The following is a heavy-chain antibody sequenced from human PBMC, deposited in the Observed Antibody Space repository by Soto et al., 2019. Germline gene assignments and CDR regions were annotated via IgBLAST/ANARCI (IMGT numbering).Heavy chain of an antibody. CDR2: IYYSGST. J-gene: IGHJ4*02. CDR3: ARRRGYGDPADYYFDY. Sequence: SETLSLTCTVSGGSISSGDYYWSWIRQPPGKGLEWIGYIYYSGSTYYNPSLKSRVTISVDTSKNQFSLKLSSVTAADTAVYYCARRRGYGDPADYYFDYWGQGTLVTVSS. D-gene: IGHD4-17*01. V-gene: IGHV4-30-4*01. CDR1: GGSISSGDYY.